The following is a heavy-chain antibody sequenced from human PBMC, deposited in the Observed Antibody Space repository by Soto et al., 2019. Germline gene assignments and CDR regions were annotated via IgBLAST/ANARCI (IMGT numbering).Heavy chain of an antibody. J-gene: IGHJ4*02. Sequence: GSLRLSCLASGFSFNSFNMNWIRRAPGRGLEWVASISVSGDNIYYGDSMQGRFTISRDNSKRSVFLDLNSLRVEDTAVYYCARDLGLLKSMFDYWGQGTLVTVSS. CDR3: ARDLGLLKSMFDY. CDR1: GFSFNSFN. CDR2: ISVSGDNI. V-gene: IGHV3-21*01. D-gene: IGHD2-8*01.